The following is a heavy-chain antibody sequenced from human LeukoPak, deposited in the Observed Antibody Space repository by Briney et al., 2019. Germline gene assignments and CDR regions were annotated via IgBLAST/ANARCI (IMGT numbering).Heavy chain of an antibody. CDR2: IIPIFGIA. D-gene: IGHD2-2*01. V-gene: IGHV1-69*04. J-gene: IGHJ3*02. CDR3: ARAAVPAAKNDAFDI. CDR1: GGTFSSYA. Sequence: SVKVSCKASGGTFSSYAISWVRQAPGQGLEWMGRIIPIFGIANYAQKFQGRVTITADKSTSTAYMELSSLRSEVTAVYYCARAAVPAAKNDAFDIWGQGTMVTVSS.